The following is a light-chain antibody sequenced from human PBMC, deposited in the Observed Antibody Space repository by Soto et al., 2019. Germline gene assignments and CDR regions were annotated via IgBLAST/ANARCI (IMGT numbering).Light chain of an antibody. V-gene: IGKV3-15*01. Sequence: EMVMTQSPATLSVSPGERVTLSCRASESVHRNLAWYQQKPGQGPRLLIYYATTRATGVPDRFTASGSGTEFTLTISSLQSEDFGVYHCQRYSNWPPTFGPGTKVEI. CDR3: QRYSNWPPT. J-gene: IGKJ3*01. CDR2: YAT. CDR1: ESVHRN.